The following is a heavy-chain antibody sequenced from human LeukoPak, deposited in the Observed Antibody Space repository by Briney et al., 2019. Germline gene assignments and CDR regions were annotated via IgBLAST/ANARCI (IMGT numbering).Heavy chain of an antibody. Sequence: ASVKVSCKASGGTFSSYAISWVRQAPGQGLEWMGGIIPVFGTSNYAQKFQGRVTITADESTRTAYMELSSLRSEDTAVYYCARVTGGRYCSTASCYMRGWFDPWGQGTLVTVSS. CDR1: GGTFSSYA. V-gene: IGHV1-69*13. CDR2: IIPVFGTS. J-gene: IGHJ5*02. D-gene: IGHD2-2*02. CDR3: ARVTGGRYCSTASCYMRGWFDP.